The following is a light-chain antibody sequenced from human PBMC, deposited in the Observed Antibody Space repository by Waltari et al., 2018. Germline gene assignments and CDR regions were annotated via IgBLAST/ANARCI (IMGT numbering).Light chain of an antibody. CDR2: DLS. V-gene: IGLV2-23*02. Sequence: QSALTQPASVTWSPGHSITVPCIGTSTDIGSYNFVSWFQQHPGRAPKLMLYDLSERPLGVSNRFSGSKSGNTASLTISGLQAEDEADYYCFSYAGSNSFAFGGGTRVTVL. CDR1: STDIGSYNF. J-gene: IGLJ2*01. CDR3: FSYAGSNSFA.